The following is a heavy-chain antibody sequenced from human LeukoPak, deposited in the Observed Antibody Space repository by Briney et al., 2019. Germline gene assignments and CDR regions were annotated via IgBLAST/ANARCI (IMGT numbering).Heavy chain of an antibody. CDR2: ISSSSSTI. J-gene: IGHJ3*02. D-gene: IGHD3-3*01. CDR3: ASTVPIYDIWSGYHHAAFDI. CDR1: GFTFSSYS. V-gene: IGHV3-48*01. Sequence: GGSLRLSCAASGFTFSSYSMNWVRQAPGKGLEWVSYISSSSSTIYYADSVKGRFTISRDNAKNSLYLQMNSLRAEDTAVYYCASTVPIYDIWSGYHHAAFDIWGQGTMVTVSS.